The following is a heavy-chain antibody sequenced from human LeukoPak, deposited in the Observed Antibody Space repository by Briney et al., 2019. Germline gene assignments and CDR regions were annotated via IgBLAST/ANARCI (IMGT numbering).Heavy chain of an antibody. CDR3: ARDRGYCSSTSCYSGYWFDP. D-gene: IGHD2-2*01. CDR1: GDSVSSNSAA. CDR2: TYYRSKWYN. V-gene: IGHV6-1*01. Sequence: SQTLSLTCAISGDSVSSNSAAWNWLRQSPSRGLEWLGRTYYRSKWYNDYAVSVKSRITINPDTSKNQFSLQLNSVTPEDTAVYYCARDRGYCSSTSCYSGYWFDPWGQGTLVTVSS. J-gene: IGHJ5*02.